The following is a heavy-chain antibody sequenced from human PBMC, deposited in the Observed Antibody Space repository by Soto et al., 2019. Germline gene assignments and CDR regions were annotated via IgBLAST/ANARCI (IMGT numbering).Heavy chain of an antibody. Sequence: GESLKISCKGSGYSFTSYWIGWVRQMPGKGLEWMGIIYPGDSDTRYSPSFQGQVTIPADKSISTAYLQWSSLKASDTAMYYCARLKWFGDLHYGMDVWGQGTTVTVS. CDR1: GYSFTSYW. CDR2: IYPGDSDT. J-gene: IGHJ6*02. CDR3: ARLKWFGDLHYGMDV. D-gene: IGHD3-10*01. V-gene: IGHV5-51*01.